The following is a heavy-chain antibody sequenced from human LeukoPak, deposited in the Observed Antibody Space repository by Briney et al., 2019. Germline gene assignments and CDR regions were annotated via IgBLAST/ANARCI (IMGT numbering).Heavy chain of an antibody. CDR3: ARVRGLGGDYFDY. CDR1: GGSISSYY. J-gene: IGHJ4*02. V-gene: IGHV4-59*12. CDR2: IYYSGST. D-gene: IGHD3-10*01. Sequence: PSETLSLTCTVSGGSISSYYWSWIRQPPGKGLEWIGYIYYSGSTYYNPSLKSRVTISVDTSKNQFSLKLSSVTAADTAVYYCARVRGLGGDYFDYWGQGTLVTVSS.